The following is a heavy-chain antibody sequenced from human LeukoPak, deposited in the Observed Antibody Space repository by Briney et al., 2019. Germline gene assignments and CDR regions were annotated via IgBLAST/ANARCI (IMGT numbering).Heavy chain of an antibody. V-gene: IGHV1-58*02. CDR3: AADFRRWGYGDLDY. J-gene: IGHJ4*02. CDR2: IVVGSGNT. D-gene: IGHD4-17*01. CDR1: GFTFTSSA. Sequence: SVKVSCKASGFTFTSSAMQWVRQARGHRLEWIGWIVVGSGNTNYAQKFQERVTITRDMSTSTAYMELSSLRSEDTAVYYCAADFRRWGYGDLDYWGQGTLVTVSS.